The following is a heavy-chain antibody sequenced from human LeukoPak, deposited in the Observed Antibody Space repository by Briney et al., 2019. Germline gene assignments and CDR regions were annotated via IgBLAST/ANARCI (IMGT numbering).Heavy chain of an antibody. CDR3: ARDRCSGASCYNFDY. Sequence: GGSLRLSCAASGFTFSSYAMSWVRQAPGKGLEWVSAISGSGGSTYYADSVKGRFTISRDNSKNTLYLQMNSLRAGDTAVYYCARDRCSGASCYNFDYWGQGTLVTVSS. CDR2: ISGSGGST. J-gene: IGHJ4*02. CDR1: GFTFSSYA. D-gene: IGHD2-15*01. V-gene: IGHV3-23*01.